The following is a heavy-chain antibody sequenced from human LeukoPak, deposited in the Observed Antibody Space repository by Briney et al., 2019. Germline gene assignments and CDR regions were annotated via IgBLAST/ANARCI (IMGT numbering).Heavy chain of an antibody. Sequence: GGSLRLSCVASGFPFSSYWMTWVRQALGKGLEWVANIKQDGSKKSYVDSVKGRFTISRDNAKNSLYLQMNSLRAEDTAIYYCTRVGYIDEGIDYWGQGTLVTVSS. CDR1: GFPFSSYW. V-gene: IGHV3-7*04. CDR2: IKQDGSKK. D-gene: IGHD5-24*01. CDR3: TRVGYIDEGIDY. J-gene: IGHJ4*02.